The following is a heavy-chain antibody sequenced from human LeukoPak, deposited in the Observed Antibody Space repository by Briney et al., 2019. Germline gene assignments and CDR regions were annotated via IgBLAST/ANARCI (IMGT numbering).Heavy chain of an antibody. J-gene: IGHJ6*03. CDR1: GYTFTGYY. D-gene: IGHD6-19*01. CDR2: INPNSGGT. CDR3: ARDIRNTYSSGWYELYYYYYMDV. V-gene: IGHV1-2*02. Sequence: GASVKVSCKASGYTFTGYYMHWVRQAPGQGLEWMGWINPNSGGTNYAQKFQGRVTMTRDTSISTAYMELSRLRSDDTAVYYCARDIRNTYSSGWYELYYYYYMDVWGKGTTVTISS.